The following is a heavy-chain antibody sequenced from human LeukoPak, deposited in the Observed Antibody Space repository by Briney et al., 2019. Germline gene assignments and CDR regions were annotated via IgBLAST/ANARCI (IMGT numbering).Heavy chain of an antibody. CDR1: GYTFTSYD. J-gene: IGHJ3*02. CDR3: ARDNRGAFDI. Sequence: GASVKVSCKASGYTFTSYDIIDISWVRQAPGQGLEWMGWISAYNGNTNYAQRLQGRVTMTTDTSTSTAYMELRSLRSDDTAVYHCARDNRGAFDIWGQGTMVTVFS. D-gene: IGHD1-14*01. CDR2: ISAYNGNT. V-gene: IGHV1-18*01.